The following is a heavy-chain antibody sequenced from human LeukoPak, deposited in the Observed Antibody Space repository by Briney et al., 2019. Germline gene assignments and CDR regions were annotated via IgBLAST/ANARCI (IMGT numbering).Heavy chain of an antibody. D-gene: IGHD6-19*01. J-gene: IGHJ4*02. V-gene: IGHV3-33*08. CDR2: IWYDGSNK. CDR3: ARDYAEGSGWFDFGY. CDR1: GFTFSSYA. Sequence: GGSLRLSCAASGFTFSSYAMHWVRQAPGKGLEWVAVIWYDGSNKYYADSVKGRFTISRDNSKNTLYLQMNSLRAEDTAVYYCARDYAEGSGWFDFGYWGQGTLVTVSS.